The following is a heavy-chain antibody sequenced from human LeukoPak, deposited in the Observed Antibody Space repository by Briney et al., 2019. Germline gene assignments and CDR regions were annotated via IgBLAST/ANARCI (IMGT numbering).Heavy chain of an antibody. D-gene: IGHD2-2*01. CDR1: GYTFTGYY. CDR2: INPNSGGT. J-gene: IGHJ5*02. Sequence: ASVKVSCKASGYTFTGYYMHWVRQAPGQGLEWMGWINPNSGGTNYAQKFQGRVTMTRDTSISTVYMELSRLRSDDTAVYYCASSYIVVVPAAMGFDPWGQGTLVTVSS. V-gene: IGHV1-2*02. CDR3: ASSYIVVVPAAMGFDP.